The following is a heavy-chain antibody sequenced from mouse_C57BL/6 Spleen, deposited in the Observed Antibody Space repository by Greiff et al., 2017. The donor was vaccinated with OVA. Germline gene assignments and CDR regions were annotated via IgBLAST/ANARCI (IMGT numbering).Heavy chain of an antibody. CDR2: ISNGGGST. J-gene: IGHJ3*01. Sequence: EVKLMESGGGLVQPGGSLKLSCAASGFTFSDYYMYWVRQTPEKRLEWVAYISNGGGSTYYPDTVKGRFTISRDNAKNTLYLQMSRLKSEDTAMYYCARPLYYEAYWGQGTLVTVSA. CDR1: GFTFSDYY. D-gene: IGHD2-4*01. V-gene: IGHV5-12*01. CDR3: ARPLYYEAY.